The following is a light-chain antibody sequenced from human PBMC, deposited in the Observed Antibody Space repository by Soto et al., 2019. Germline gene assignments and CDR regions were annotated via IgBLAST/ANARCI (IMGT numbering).Light chain of an antibody. CDR2: DAS. J-gene: IGKJ2*01. Sequence: DIQMTQSPSSLSASVGDAVSLTCRASRSISNYLNWYQQKPGRAPKLLIYDASRLQSGVPSRFSGSGSGTQFTLTIISLLPDDFATYYCQQYKSYSPVTFGQGTKLEIK. CDR1: RSISNY. V-gene: IGKV1-5*01. CDR3: QQYKSYSPVT.